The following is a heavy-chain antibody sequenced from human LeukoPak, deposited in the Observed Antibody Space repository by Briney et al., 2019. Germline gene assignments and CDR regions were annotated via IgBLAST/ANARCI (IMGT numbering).Heavy chain of an antibody. J-gene: IGHJ4*02. CDR2: IKQDGSEK. V-gene: IGHV3-7*03. D-gene: IGHD4-17*01. CDR3: ARGQTTVTN. CDR1: GFTFSDYW. Sequence: GGSLRLSCAASGFTFSDYWMTWVRQAPGKGLEWVANIKQDGSEKYYLDSVKGRFTISRDNAKNSLYLQMNSLRAEDTAVYYCARGQTTVTNWGQGTLVTVSS.